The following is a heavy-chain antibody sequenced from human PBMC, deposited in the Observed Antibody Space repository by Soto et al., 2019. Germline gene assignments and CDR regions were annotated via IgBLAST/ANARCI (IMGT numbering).Heavy chain of an antibody. Sequence: ASVKVSCKASGYTFTSYGISCVRQAPGQGLERMGWIRAYNGNTNYAQKLQGRVTMTTDTSTSTAYMELRSLRSDDTAVYYCARVVVAATTWFDPWGQGTLVTVSS. CDR3: ARVVVAATTWFDP. CDR2: IRAYNGNT. CDR1: GYTFTSYG. V-gene: IGHV1-18*01. J-gene: IGHJ5*02. D-gene: IGHD2-15*01.